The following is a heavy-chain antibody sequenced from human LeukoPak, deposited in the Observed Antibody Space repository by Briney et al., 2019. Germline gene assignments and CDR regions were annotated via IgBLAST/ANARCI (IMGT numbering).Heavy chain of an antibody. CDR1: GYTFTGYY. Sequence: GASVKVSCKASGYTFTGYYMHWVQQAPGKGLEWMGRIDPEDGKTIYAEEFQGRVTMTADKSTNTVYMELSSLRSEDTAVYYCATSRGLQGVTRSRWGQGTLVTVSS. J-gene: IGHJ4*02. CDR2: IDPEDGKT. D-gene: IGHD4-17*01. V-gene: IGHV1-69-2*01. CDR3: ATSRGLQGVTRSR.